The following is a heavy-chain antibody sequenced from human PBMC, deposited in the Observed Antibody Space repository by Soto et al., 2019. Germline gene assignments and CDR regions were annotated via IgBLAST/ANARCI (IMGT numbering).Heavy chain of an antibody. V-gene: IGHV4-39*01. D-gene: IGHD3-10*01. CDR3: ASQYYGSGSYYKDLYYYGMDV. CDR2: LYYSGST. J-gene: IGHJ6*01. Sequence: PSETLSLTCTVSGGSISSSSYYLGWIRHPPGKGLEWVGSLYYSGSTYYNPSLKSRVTISVDTSKNQVSLKLSSVTPADTAVYYFASQYYGSGSYYKDLYYYGMDVWGQGTTVTVPS. CDR1: GGSISSSSYY.